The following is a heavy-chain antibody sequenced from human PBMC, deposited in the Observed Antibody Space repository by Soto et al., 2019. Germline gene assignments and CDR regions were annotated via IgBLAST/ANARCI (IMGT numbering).Heavy chain of an antibody. J-gene: IGHJ5*02. Sequence: PSETLSLTCTVPGGSVNIGTYYWIWIRQPPGKGLEWIGFIHYSGSTNYNPSLKGPITISVATSKNQFSLRMSSVTAADTAVYYGARAIFCGGFGYSNWLDPWGQGTLVTVSS. CDR1: GGSVNIGTYY. CDR2: IHYSGST. CDR3: ARAIFCGGFGYSNWLDP. V-gene: IGHV4-61*01. D-gene: IGHD2-21*01.